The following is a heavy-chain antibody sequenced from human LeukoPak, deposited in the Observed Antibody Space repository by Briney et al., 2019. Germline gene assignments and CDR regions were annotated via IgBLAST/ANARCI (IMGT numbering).Heavy chain of an antibody. CDR1: GGSISSSSNY. D-gene: IGHD3-10*01. CDR3: ARRNVLLWFGESQGAFDI. V-gene: IGHV4-39*01. CDR2: IYYSGST. J-gene: IGHJ3*02. Sequence: PSETLSLTCTVSGGSISSSSNYWGWIRQPPGKGLEWIGSIYYSGSTYYNPSLKSRVTISVDTSKNQFSLKLSSVTAADTAVYYCARRNVLLWFGESQGAFDIWGQGTMVTVSS.